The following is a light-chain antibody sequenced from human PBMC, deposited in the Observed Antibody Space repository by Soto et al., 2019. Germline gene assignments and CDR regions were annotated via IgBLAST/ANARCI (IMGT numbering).Light chain of an antibody. CDR2: RND. CDR1: SSNIGANY. V-gene: IGLV1-47*01. Sequence: QSVLTQPPSASGTPGQTVTISCSGGSSNIGANYVYWYQQLPGTAPKLLIYRNDQRPSGVPDRFSGSKSGTSGSLAISGLRSEDEGDYYCGAWDDSLSGPWVFGVGTKLTVL. J-gene: IGLJ3*02. CDR3: GAWDDSLSGPWV.